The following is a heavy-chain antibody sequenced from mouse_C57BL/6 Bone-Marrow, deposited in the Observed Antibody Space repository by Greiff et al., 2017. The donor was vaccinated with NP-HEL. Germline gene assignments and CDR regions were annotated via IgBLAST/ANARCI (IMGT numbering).Heavy chain of an antibody. CDR1: GFSLTSYG. CDR2: IWGVGST. V-gene: IGHV2-6*01. CDR3: ASGIYYGNY. Sequence: VQRVESGPGLVAPSQSLSITCTVSGFSLTSYGVDWVRQSPGKGLEWLGVIWGVGSTNYNSARKSRLSISKDNSKSQVFLKMNSLQTDDTAMYYCASGIYYGNYWGQGTLVTVSA. J-gene: IGHJ3*01. D-gene: IGHD2-1*01.